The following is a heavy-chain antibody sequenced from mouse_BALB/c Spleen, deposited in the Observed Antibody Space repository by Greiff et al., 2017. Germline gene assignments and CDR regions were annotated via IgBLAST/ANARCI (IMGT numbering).Heavy chain of an antibody. D-gene: IGHD2-3*01. CDR1: GFTFSSYG. CDR2: INSNGGST. Sequence: EVKLMESGGGLVQPGGSLKLSCAASGFTFSSYGMSWVRQTPDKRLELVATINSNGGSTYYPDSVKGRFTISRDNAKNTLYLQMSSLKSEDTAMYYCAREDDGYYRWGQGTLVTVSA. V-gene: IGHV5-6-3*01. J-gene: IGHJ3*01. CDR3: AREDDGYYR.